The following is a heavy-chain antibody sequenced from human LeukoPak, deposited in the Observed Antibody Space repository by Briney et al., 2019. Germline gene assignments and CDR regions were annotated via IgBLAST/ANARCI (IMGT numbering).Heavy chain of an antibody. CDR2: IYPGDSDT. CDR1: GYSFTSYW. J-gene: IGHJ5*02. CDR3: ARSSVVPAAISDP. Sequence: GESLKISCKGSGYSFTSYWIGWVRQMPGKGLEWMGIIYPGDSDTRYSPSFQGQVTISADKSISTAYLQWSSLRSEDTAVYYCARSSVVPAAISDPWGQGTLVTVSS. V-gene: IGHV5-51*01. D-gene: IGHD2-2*01.